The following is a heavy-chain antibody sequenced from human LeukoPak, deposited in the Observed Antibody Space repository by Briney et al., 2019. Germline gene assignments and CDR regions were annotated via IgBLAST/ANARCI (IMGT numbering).Heavy chain of an antibody. CDR3: ATNYGSGSAPLDP. CDR2: ISAYSGNT. CDR1: GFKFTSYD. D-gene: IGHD3-10*01. Sequence: ASVKVSCKPSGFKFTSYDLSWVRQAPGEGLEWMGWISAYSGNTNYAEKFHDRVTMTTDTSTGMAYMELRSLEFDDTAVYYCATNYGSGSAPLDPWGQGTLVTVSA. J-gene: IGHJ5*02. V-gene: IGHV1-18*01.